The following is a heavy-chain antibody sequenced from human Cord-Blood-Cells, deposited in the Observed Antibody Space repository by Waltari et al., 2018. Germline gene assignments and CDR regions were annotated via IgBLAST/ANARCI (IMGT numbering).Heavy chain of an antibody. CDR3: AKDQGFSSSRYFDY. CDR2: ISYDGSNK. V-gene: IGHV3-30*18. Sequence: QVQLVESGGGVVQPGRSLSLACAASGLPFSSYGMSWFRQAPGKGLEWVAVISYDGSNKYYADSVKGRFTISRDNSKNTLYLQMNSLRAEDTAVYYCAKDQGFSSSRYFDYWGQGTLVTVSS. CDR1: GLPFSSYG. J-gene: IGHJ4*02. D-gene: IGHD6-13*01.